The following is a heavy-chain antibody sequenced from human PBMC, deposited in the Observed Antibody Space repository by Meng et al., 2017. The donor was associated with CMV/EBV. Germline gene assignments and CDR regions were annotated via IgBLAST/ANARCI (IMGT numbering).Heavy chain of an antibody. Sequence: GGSLRLSFAASGFTFSSYGMHWFRQAPGKGLEWVAFIRYDGSNKYYADSVKGRFTISRDNSKNTLYLQMNSLRAEDTAVYYCAKDYSPYCSSTSCYGYFDYWGQGTLVTVSS. J-gene: IGHJ4*02. V-gene: IGHV3-30*02. D-gene: IGHD2-2*01. CDR3: AKDYSPYCSSTSCYGYFDY. CDR2: IRYDGSNK. CDR1: GFTFSSYG.